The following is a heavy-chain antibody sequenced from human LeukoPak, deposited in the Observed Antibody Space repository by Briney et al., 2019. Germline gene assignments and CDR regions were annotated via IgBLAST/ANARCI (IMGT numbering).Heavy chain of an antibody. D-gene: IGHD3-22*01. CDR1: GGSLSGYH. CDR2: INHSGST. Sequence: SETLSLTCAVYGGSLSGYHWSWIRQPPGKRLEWIGEINHSGSTNYNPSLKSRVTISVDTSNNQFSLKLSSVTAADTAVYSCARGRSMVVINYHYYDMDVWGQGTTVTVSS. J-gene: IGHJ6*02. CDR3: ARGRSMVVINYHYYDMDV. V-gene: IGHV4-34*01.